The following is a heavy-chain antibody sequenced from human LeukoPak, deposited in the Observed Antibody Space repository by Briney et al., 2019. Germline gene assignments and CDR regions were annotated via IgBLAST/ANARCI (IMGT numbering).Heavy chain of an antibody. CDR3: ASRLSYYYDSSSTTSSYYYYYMDV. CDR1: GGTFSSYA. CDR2: IIPIFGTA. J-gene: IGHJ6*03. D-gene: IGHD3-22*01. V-gene: IGHV1-69*05. Sequence: SVKVSCKASGGTFSSYAISWVRQAPGQGLEWMGGIIPIFGTANYAQKFQGRVTITTDESTSTAYMELSSLRSEDTAVYYCASRLSYYYDSSSTTSSYYYYYMDVWGKGTTVTVSS.